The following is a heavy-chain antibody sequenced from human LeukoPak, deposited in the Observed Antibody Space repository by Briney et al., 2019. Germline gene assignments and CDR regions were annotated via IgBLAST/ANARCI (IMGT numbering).Heavy chain of an antibody. J-gene: IGHJ4*02. Sequence: GASVKVSCKASGYTFTSYYMHWVRQAPGQGLEWMGIINPSGGSTSYAQKFEGRVTMTRDTSTRTVYMELSSLRSEDTAVYYCARADFWSEFDYWGQGTLVTVSS. V-gene: IGHV1-46*01. D-gene: IGHD3-3*01. CDR3: ARADFWSEFDY. CDR1: GYTFTSYY. CDR2: INPSGGST.